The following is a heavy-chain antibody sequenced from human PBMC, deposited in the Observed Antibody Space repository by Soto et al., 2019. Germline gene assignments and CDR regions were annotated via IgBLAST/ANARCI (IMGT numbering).Heavy chain of an antibody. CDR2: IIPIFGTA. D-gene: IGHD3-22*01. CDR3: NLYYYDSSGYYHFDY. V-gene: IGHV1-69*13. J-gene: IGHJ4*02. CDR1: GGTFSSYA. Sequence: SVKVSCKASGGTFSSYAISWVRQAPGQGLEWMGGIIPIFGTANYAQKFQGRVTITADESTSTAYMELSSLRSEDTAVYYCNLYYYDSSGYYHFDYWGQGTLVTVSS.